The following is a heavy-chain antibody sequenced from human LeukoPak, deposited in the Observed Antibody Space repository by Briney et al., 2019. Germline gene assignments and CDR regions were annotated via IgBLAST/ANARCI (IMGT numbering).Heavy chain of an antibody. J-gene: IGHJ4*02. V-gene: IGHV3-66*01. CDR1: GSTSGSTVSSNY. D-gene: IGHD2-2*02. CDR2: IYSGPTT. Sequence: GGSLRLSCVASGSTSGSTVSSNYMSWVRQAPGKGLEWVSVIYSGPTTFYADSVKGRFTISRDNSKNTLYLQMNSLRAEDTAVYYCAKDQKYCSGTSCYTKGLDYWGQGTLVTVSS. CDR3: AKDQKYCSGTSCYTKGLDY.